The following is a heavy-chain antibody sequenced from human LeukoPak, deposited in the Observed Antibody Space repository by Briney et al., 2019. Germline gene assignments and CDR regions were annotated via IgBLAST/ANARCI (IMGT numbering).Heavy chain of an antibody. V-gene: IGHV4-34*01. D-gene: IGHD3-3*01. CDR3: ARGTIFGAADY. CDR2: INHSGST. CDR1: GGSFSGYY. J-gene: IGHJ4*02. Sequence: SETLSLTCAVYGGSFSGYYWSWIRQPPGKGLEWIGEINHSGSTNYNPSLKSRVTISVDTSKNQFSLKLSSVTAADTAVYYCARGTIFGAADYWGQGTLVTVSS.